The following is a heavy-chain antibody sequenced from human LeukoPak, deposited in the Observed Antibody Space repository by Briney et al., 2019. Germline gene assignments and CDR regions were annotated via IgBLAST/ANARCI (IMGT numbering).Heavy chain of an antibody. CDR1: GYTFTSYG. D-gene: IGHD6-13*01. J-gene: IGHJ4*02. V-gene: IGHV1-18*01. CDR2: ISAYNGNT. CDR3: ARERKYSSSWYKDY. Sequence: VASVKVSCKASGYTFTSYGISWVRQAPGQGLEWMGWISAYNGNTNYAQKLQGRVTMTTDTSTSTAYMEPRSLRSDDTAVYYCARERKYSSSWYKDYWGQGTLVTVSS.